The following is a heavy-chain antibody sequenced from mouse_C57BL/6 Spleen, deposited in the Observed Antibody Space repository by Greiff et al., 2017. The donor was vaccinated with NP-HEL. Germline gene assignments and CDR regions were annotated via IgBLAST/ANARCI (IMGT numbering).Heavy chain of an antibody. Sequence: EVKLVESGGGLVQPGGSLSLSCAASGFTFTDYYMSWVRQPPGKALEWLGFIRNKANGYTTEYSACVKGRFTISRDNSQSILYLQMNALRAEDSATYYCARSPTNCDVWGTGTTVTVSA. CDR2: IRNKANGYTT. J-gene: IGHJ1*03. D-gene: IGHD1-1*01. V-gene: IGHV7-3*01. CDR1: GFTFTDYY. CDR3: ARSPTNCDV.